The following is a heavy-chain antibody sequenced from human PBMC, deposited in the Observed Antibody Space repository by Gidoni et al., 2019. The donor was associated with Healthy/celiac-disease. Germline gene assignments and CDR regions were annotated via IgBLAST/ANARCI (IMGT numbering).Heavy chain of an antibody. Sequence: EVQLVQSGAAVKKPGATVKISCKVSGYTFTDYYMHWVQQAPGKGLEWMGLVYPEDGETIYAEKFQGRVTITADTSTDTAYMELSSLRSEDTAVYYCATDREDSSGYDDAFDIWGQGTMVTVSS. V-gene: IGHV1-69-2*01. CDR3: ATDREDSSGYDDAFDI. J-gene: IGHJ3*02. CDR2: VYPEDGET. D-gene: IGHD3-22*01. CDR1: GYTFTDYY.